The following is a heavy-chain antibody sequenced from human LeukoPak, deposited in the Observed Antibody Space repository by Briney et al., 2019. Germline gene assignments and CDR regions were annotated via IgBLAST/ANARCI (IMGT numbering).Heavy chain of an antibody. CDR1: GFTFSSYA. CDR2: ISGNGGST. Sequence: GGSLTLSCAASGFTFSSYAISWVRRAPGKGLEWVSTISGNGGSTYYADSLKGRFTISRDNSKNTLYLQMNSLRAEDTAVYYCARAEYGNWFDPWGQGTLVTVSS. V-gene: IGHV3-23*01. J-gene: IGHJ5*02. D-gene: IGHD2-2*01. CDR3: ARAEYGNWFDP.